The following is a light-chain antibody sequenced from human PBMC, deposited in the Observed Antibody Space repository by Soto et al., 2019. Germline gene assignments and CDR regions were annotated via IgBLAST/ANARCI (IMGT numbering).Light chain of an antibody. Sequence: QSVLAQPPSVSGAPGQRVTISCTGSSSNIGAGYDVHWYQQLPGTAPKLLIYGNSNRPSGVPDRFSGFKSGSSGSLAITGLQAEDEADYYCQSYDGSLSGYVFGTGTKVTVL. CDR1: SSNIGAGYD. CDR2: GNS. J-gene: IGLJ1*01. CDR3: QSYDGSLSGYV. V-gene: IGLV1-40*01.